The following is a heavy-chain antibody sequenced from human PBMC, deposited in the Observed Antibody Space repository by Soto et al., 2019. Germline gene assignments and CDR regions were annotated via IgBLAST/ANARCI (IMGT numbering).Heavy chain of an antibody. J-gene: IGHJ5*02. CDR2: IYSGGST. CDR1: GFTVSSNY. Sequence: PGGSLRLSCAASGFTVSSNYMSWVRQAPGKGLEWVSVIYSGGSTYYADSVKGRFTISRDNSKNTLYLQMNSLRAEDTAVYYCAREYYDFWSGYFWFDPWGQGTLVTVSS. CDR3: AREYYDFWSGYFWFDP. D-gene: IGHD3-3*01. V-gene: IGHV3-66*01.